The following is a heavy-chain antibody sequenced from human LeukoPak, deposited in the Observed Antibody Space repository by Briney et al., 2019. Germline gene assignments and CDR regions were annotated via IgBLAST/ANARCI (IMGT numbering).Heavy chain of an antibody. J-gene: IGHJ4*02. CDR1: GFTVSTNY. CDR3: ARDSSVTLSFDY. V-gene: IGHV3-66*01. Sequence: GSLRPSCAASGFTVSTNYMSWVRQAPGKGLEWVSVIYSGGSTYYADSVKGRFTISRDNSKNTLYLQMNSLRAEDTAVYYCARDSSVTLSFDYWGQGTLVIVSA. D-gene: IGHD3-9*01. CDR2: IYSGGST.